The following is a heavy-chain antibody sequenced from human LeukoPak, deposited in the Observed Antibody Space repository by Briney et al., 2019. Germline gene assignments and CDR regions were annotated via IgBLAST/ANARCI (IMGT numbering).Heavy chain of an antibody. CDR1: GNTFSNYG. CDR3: ARDQGYTSEWLDY. J-gene: IGHJ4*02. Sequence: DSVKVSCKASGNTFSNYGISWVRQAPGQGLEWMGWISGFNGYTRYAQNLQGRVTMTTDTSTSTAYMELRSLISDDTAVYYCARDQGYTSEWLDYWGQGTLVTVSS. D-gene: IGHD6-19*01. CDR2: ISGFNGYT. V-gene: IGHV1-18*01.